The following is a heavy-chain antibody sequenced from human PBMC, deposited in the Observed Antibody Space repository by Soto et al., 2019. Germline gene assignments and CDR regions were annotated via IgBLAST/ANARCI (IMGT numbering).Heavy chain of an antibody. CDR1: GFTFSSYA. V-gene: IGHV3-23*01. Sequence: EVQLLDSGGRLVQPGGSLRLSCAASGFTFSSYAMSWVRQAPGKGLEWVSSISESGDSTSYAESVRGRFTNSRDDSKNTLYLQMNSLRAEDTAVYSCAKSRIQGWTKGLYDHWGQGTLVTVSS. CDR3: AKSRIQGWTKGLYDH. J-gene: IGHJ4*02. D-gene: IGHD5-18*01. CDR2: ISESGDST.